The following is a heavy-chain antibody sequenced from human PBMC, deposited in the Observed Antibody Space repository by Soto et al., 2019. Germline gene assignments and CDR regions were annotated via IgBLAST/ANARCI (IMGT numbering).Heavy chain of an antibody. CDR1: GGSFSVYY. CDR2: INQSGST. V-gene: IGHV4-34*01. Sequence: PAETLSLTCAVHGGSFSVYYWTWIRQPPGKGLEWIGEINQSGSTNYNPSLKSRVTISVDTSKKQFSLKLSSVTAADTAVYYCARGYGSGSYYAYWGQGTLVTVSS. D-gene: IGHD3-10*01. J-gene: IGHJ4*02. CDR3: ARGYGSGSYYAY.